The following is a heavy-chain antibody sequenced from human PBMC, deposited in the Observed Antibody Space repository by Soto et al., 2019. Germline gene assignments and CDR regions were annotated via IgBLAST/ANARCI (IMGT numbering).Heavy chain of an antibody. CDR2: TYHRSKWYK. CDR1: GDSVSSNSAA. J-gene: IGHJ6*02. V-gene: IGHV6-1*01. D-gene: IGHD6-19*01. Sequence: SQTLSLTCAISGDSVSSNSAAWNWIRQSPSRGLEWLGKTYHRSKWYKDYAVSVKSRISINPDTARNQFPLQLNSVTPEDTAVYYCARGRYSSGWYSHYYYGMDVWGQGTTVTVSS. CDR3: ARGRYSSGWYSHYYYGMDV.